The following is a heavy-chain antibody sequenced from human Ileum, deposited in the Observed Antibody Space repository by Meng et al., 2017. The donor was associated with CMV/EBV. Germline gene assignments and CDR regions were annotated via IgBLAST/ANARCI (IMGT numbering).Heavy chain of an antibody. CDR3: ASLRGKGMRDAF. J-gene: IGHJ4*02. Sequence: SVKVSCKASGGTFSSYTINWVRQAPGQGLEWMGRIIPVPAMTNYAQKFHDRLTITADKSTSTVYMELSSLRSDDTAVYYCASLRGKGMRDAFWGQGTLVTVSS. CDR2: IIPVPAMT. CDR1: GGTFSSYT. D-gene: IGHD2-8*01. V-gene: IGHV1-69*02.